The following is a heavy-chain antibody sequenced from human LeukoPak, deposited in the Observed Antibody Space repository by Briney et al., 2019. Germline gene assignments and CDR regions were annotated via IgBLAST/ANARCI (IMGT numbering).Heavy chain of an antibody. CDR3: ARVHPYSSGWCDLDY. CDR2: INHSGST. V-gene: IGHV4-34*01. Sequence: SETLSLTFAVYGGSFSGYYWSWIRQPPGKGLEWIGEINHSGSTNYNPSLKSRVTISVDTSKNQFSLKLSSVTAADTAVYYCARVHPYSSGWCDLDYWGQGTLVTVSS. CDR1: GGSFSGYY. J-gene: IGHJ4*02. D-gene: IGHD6-19*01.